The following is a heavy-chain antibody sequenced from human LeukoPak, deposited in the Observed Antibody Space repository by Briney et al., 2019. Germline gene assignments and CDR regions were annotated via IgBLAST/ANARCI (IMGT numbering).Heavy chain of an antibody. V-gene: IGHV4-4*07. CDR3: ARAYDYVWGSYRYGKYYFDY. Sequence: SETLSLTCTVSGGSISSYYWSWIRQPAGKGLEWIGRIYTSGSTNYNPSLKSRVTMSVDTSKNQFSLKLSSVTAADTAVYYCARAYDYVWGSYRYGKYYFDYWGQGTLVTVSS. J-gene: IGHJ4*02. CDR1: GGSISSYY. D-gene: IGHD3-16*02. CDR2: IYTSGST.